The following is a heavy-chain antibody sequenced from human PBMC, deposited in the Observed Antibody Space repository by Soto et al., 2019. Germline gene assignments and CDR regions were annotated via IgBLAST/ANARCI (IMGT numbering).Heavy chain of an antibody. CDR3: AKDKGIAVAGFDP. J-gene: IGHJ5*02. CDR2: TYTGGST. V-gene: IGHV3-53*02. CDR1: GFALSSCY. D-gene: IGHD6-19*01. Sequence: EVQLVETGGDLIQSGGSLRLSCAASGFALSSCYMMWVRQAPGKGLEWVSVTYTGGSTRYAGSVKGRFTISRDDSSNTLFLQMNSLRAEDTAVYYCAKDKGIAVAGFDPWGQGTLVTVSS.